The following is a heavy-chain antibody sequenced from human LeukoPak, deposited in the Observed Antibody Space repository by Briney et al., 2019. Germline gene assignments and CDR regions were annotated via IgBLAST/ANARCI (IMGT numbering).Heavy chain of an antibody. Sequence: SETLSLTCTVSGGSISSYYWSWIRQPPGKGLEWIGYIYYSGSTNYNPSLKSRVTISVDTSKNQFSLKLSSVTAADTAVYYCARDGGSSWYWYFDLWGRGTLVTVSS. V-gene: IGHV4-59*12. CDR1: GGSISSYY. CDR2: IYYSGST. CDR3: ARDGGSSWYWYFDL. D-gene: IGHD6-13*01. J-gene: IGHJ2*01.